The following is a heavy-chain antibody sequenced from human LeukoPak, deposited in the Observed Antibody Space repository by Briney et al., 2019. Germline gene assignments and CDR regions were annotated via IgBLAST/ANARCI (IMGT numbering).Heavy chain of an antibody. Sequence: ASVKVSCKSSGYTFTDYDINWVRQATGQGLEWMGWMNPNSGNTGYAQKFQGRVTMTRNTSISTAYMELSSLRSEDTAVYYCARAGRITMVRGVIIKVPYYYYYMDVWGKGTTVTVSS. CDR3: ARAGRITMVRGVIIKVPYYYYYMDV. D-gene: IGHD3-10*01. V-gene: IGHV1-8*01. J-gene: IGHJ6*03. CDR1: GYTFTDYD. CDR2: MNPNSGNT.